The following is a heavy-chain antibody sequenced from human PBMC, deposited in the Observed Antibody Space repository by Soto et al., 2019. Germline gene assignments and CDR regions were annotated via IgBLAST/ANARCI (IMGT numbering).Heavy chain of an antibody. CDR1: GYNFINYY. V-gene: IGHV1-46*01. CDR2: INPSGGNT. CDR3: ARGDISSWYFLPI. D-gene: IGHD6-13*01. Sequence: QVQLVQSGAEVQQPGASVKVSCKSSGYNFINYYIHWVRQAPGQGLELMGMINPSGGNTGYAQKFQGRVTMTRDTSTSTVYMELSSLRSEDTAVYYCARGDISSWYFLPIWGQGTLVTVSA. J-gene: IGHJ4*02.